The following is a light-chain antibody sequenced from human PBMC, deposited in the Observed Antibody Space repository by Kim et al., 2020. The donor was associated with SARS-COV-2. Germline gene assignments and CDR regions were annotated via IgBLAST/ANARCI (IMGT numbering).Light chain of an antibody. CDR1: RSNIGTNV. V-gene: IGLV1-44*01. CDR3: ASWDDSLKVWM. CDR2: ATD. Sequence: QSALTQPPSASGTPGQRVTIPCSGTRSNIGTNVVHWYQQAPGTAPRVLLYATDQRPSGISDRFSGSKSGTSASLAISGLQSEDEADYYCASWDDSLKVWMFGGGTQLTVL. J-gene: IGLJ3*02.